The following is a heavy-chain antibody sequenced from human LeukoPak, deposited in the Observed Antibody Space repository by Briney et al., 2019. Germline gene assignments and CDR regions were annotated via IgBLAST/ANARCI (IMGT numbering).Heavy chain of an antibody. J-gene: IGHJ3*02. CDR2: IYHSGST. Sequence: PSGTLSLTCAVSGGSISSSNWWSWVRQPPGKGLEWIGEIYHSGSTDYNPSLKSRVTISVDKSKNQFSLKLSSVTAADTAVYYCARDPGGVRYLTPAHAFDIWGQATMVTVSS. CDR3: ARDPGGVRYLTPAHAFDI. CDR1: GGSISSSNW. D-gene: IGHD3-9*01. V-gene: IGHV4-4*02.